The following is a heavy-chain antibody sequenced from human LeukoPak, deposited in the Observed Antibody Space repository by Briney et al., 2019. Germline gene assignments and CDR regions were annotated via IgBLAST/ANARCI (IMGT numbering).Heavy chain of an antibody. V-gene: IGHV1-2*06. J-gene: IGHJ4*02. CDR3: ARGAVGSGSSCWYGPGGYYFDY. D-gene: IGHD6-19*01. CDR2: INPNSGGT. CDR1: GYTFTGYY. Sequence: ASVKVSCTASGYTFTGYYMHWVRQAPGQGLEWMGRINPNSGGTNYAQKFQGRVTMTRDTSISTAYMELSRLRSDDTAVYYCARGAVGSGSSCWYGPGGYYFDYWGQGTLVTVSS.